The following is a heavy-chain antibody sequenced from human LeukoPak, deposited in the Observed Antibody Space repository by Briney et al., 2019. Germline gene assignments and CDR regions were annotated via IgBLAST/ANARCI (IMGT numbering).Heavy chain of an antibody. V-gene: IGHV4-31*03. D-gene: IGHD5-18*01. J-gene: IGHJ4*02. CDR3: ARVGDYSYGNY. Sequence: SQTLSLTCTVSGGSISSGGYYWSWLRQHPGKGLEWIGYIYYSGSTYYNPSLKSRVTISVDTSKNQFSLKLSSVTAADTAVYYCARVGDYSYGNYWGQGTLVTVSS. CDR1: GGSISSGGYY. CDR2: IYYSGST.